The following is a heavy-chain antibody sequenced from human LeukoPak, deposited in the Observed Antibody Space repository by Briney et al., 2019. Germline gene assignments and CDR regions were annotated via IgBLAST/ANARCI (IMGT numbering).Heavy chain of an antibody. V-gene: IGHV1-18*01. Sequence: GASVKVSCKASGYTFTSYGISWERQAPGQGLEWMGWISAYNGNTNYAQKLQGRVTMTTDTSTSTAYMELRSLRSDDTAVYYCARGSGLRYFDWLFDYWGQGTLVTVSS. CDR1: GYTFTSYG. CDR2: ISAYNGNT. J-gene: IGHJ4*02. D-gene: IGHD3-9*01. CDR3: ARGSGLRYFDWLFDY.